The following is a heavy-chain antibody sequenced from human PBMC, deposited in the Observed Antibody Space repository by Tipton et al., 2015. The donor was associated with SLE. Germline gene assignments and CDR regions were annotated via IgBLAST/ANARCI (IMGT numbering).Heavy chain of an antibody. Sequence: QSGAEVKKPGASVKVSCKASGYTLTNYGFNWVRQAPGQGLEWMGWIGADNGTTNYALKFQGRVTMTRDKTTSTAYMELRSLRSDDTAIYYCARDESGFKDFFDYWGQGTLVTVSS. J-gene: IGHJ4*02. D-gene: IGHD5-12*01. CDR3: ARDESGFKDFFDY. CDR1: GYTLTNYG. CDR2: IGADNGTT. V-gene: IGHV1-18*01.